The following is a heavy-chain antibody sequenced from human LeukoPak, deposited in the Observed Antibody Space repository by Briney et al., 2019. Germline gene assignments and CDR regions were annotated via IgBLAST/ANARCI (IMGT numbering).Heavy chain of an antibody. V-gene: IGHV4-4*07. CDR2: IYTSGST. D-gene: IGHD3-10*01. Sequence: GXGXEWIGRIYTSGSTNYNPSPKSRVTMSVDTSKNQFSLKLSSVTAADTAVYYCASRITYDAFDIWGQGTMVTVSS. CDR3: ASRITYDAFDI. J-gene: IGHJ3*02.